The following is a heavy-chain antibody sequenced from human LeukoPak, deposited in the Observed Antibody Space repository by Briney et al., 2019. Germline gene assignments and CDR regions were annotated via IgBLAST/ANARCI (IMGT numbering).Heavy chain of an antibody. Sequence: ASVKVSCKASGYTFTCYYMHWVRQAPGQGLEWMGWINPNNGGTNYAQKFQGRVTMTRATSITTAYMELSRLTSDDTAVYYCVLYDLWSGYYGVDYWGQGTLVIVSS. CDR1: GYTFTCYY. CDR2: INPNNGGT. J-gene: IGHJ4*02. V-gene: IGHV1-2*02. D-gene: IGHD3-3*01. CDR3: VLYDLWSGYYGVDY.